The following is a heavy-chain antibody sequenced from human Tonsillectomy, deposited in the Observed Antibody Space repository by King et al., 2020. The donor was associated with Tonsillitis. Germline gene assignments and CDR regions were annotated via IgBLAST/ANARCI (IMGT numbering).Heavy chain of an antibody. V-gene: IGHV3-33*05. Sequence: VQLVESGGGVVQPGRSLRLSCAASGFSLSSFGMHWVRQAPGKGLEGVALISYDGSEKYYADSVKGRFTISRDNSKNTVSLQMNSLRAEDTAVFYCARDPSSGWYFDYWGQGTLVTVSS. CDR2: ISYDGSEK. CDR3: ARDPSSGWYFDY. D-gene: IGHD6-19*01. CDR1: GFSLSSFG. J-gene: IGHJ4*02.